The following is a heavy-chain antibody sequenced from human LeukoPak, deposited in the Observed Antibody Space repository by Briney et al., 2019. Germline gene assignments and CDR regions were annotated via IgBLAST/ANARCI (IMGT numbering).Heavy chain of an antibody. CDR2: IYYSGST. V-gene: IGHV4-59*01. D-gene: IGHD3-9*01. J-gene: IGHJ6*02. Sequence: TSETLSLTCTVSGGSISSYYWSWIRQPPGKGLEWIGYIYYSGSTNYNPSLKSRVTISVDTSKNQFSLKLSSVTAADTAVYYCARDPLHYDILTGSYYYYGMDVWGQGTTVTVSS. CDR3: ARDPLHYDILTGSYYYYGMDV. CDR1: GGSISSYY.